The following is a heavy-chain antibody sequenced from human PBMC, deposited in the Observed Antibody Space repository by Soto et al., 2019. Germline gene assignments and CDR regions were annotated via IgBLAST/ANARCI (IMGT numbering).Heavy chain of an antibody. D-gene: IGHD3-10*01. CDR3: ARVGSYHSTAFDI. Sequence: QVQLQESGPGLVKPSQTLSLTCTVSGSSISSGGYYWSRIRQHPGKGLEWIGNIYYSGSTYYNPSLKSRVTISVDTSKNQFSLKLSSVTAADTAVYYCARVGSYHSTAFDIWGQGTMVTVSS. J-gene: IGHJ3*02. CDR1: GSSISSGGYY. CDR2: IYYSGST. V-gene: IGHV4-31*03.